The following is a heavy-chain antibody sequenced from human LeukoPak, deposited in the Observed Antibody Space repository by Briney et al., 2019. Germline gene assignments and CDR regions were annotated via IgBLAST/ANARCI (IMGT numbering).Heavy chain of an antibody. CDR2: ITTSSDYT. V-gene: IGHV3-11*06. D-gene: IGHD6-19*01. CDR1: RFTFSDYY. CDR3: ARLGGSGWSLDY. Sequence: GGSLRLSCAASRFTFSDYYMTWIRQAPGKGLEWVSYITTSSDYTNYADSVKGRFTISRDNSKNSLFLQMNSLIAEDTAVYYCARLGGSGWSLDYWGQGTLVTVSS. J-gene: IGHJ4*02.